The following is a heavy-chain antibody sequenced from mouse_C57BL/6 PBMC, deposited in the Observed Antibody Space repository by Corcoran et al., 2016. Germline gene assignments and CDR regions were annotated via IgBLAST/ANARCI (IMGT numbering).Heavy chain of an antibody. CDR1: GYTFTEYT. CDR2: FYPGSGSI. Sequence: QVQLQQSGAELVKPGASVKLSCKASGYTFTEYTIHWVKQRSGQGLEWIGWFYPGSGSIKYNEKFKDKATLTADKSSSTVYMELSRLTSEDSAVYFCARHDLAYYSNYGRAMDYWGQGTSVTVSS. CDR3: ARHDLAYYSNYGRAMDY. V-gene: IGHV1-62-2*01. J-gene: IGHJ4*01. D-gene: IGHD2-5*01.